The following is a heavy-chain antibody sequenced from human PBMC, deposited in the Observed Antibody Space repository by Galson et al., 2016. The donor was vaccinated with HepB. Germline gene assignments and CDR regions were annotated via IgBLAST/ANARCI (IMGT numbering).Heavy chain of an antibody. CDR2: IIPIFGTA. Sequence: SCKASGGTFSSYAISWVRQAPGQGLEWMGGIIPIFGTANYAQKFQGRVTITADESTSTAYMELSSLRSEDTAVYYCASNWKPYYYYGMDGWGQGTTVTVSS. J-gene: IGHJ6*02. V-gene: IGHV1-69*01. D-gene: IGHD1-1*01. CDR3: ASNWKPYYYYGMDG. CDR1: GGTFSSYA.